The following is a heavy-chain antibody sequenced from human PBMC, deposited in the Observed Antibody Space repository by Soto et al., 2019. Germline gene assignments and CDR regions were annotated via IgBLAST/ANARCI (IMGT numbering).Heavy chain of an antibody. CDR3: ARGMLWPTTQLNY. CDR1: GGSFSGYY. J-gene: IGHJ4*02. V-gene: IGHV4-34*01. Sequence: SETLSLTCAIYGGSFSGYYWSWIRQPPGKGLEWIGEINHSGSTNYNPSLKSRVTISVDTSKNQFSLKLSSVTAADTAVYYCARGMLWPTTQLNYWGQGTLVTVSS. D-gene: IGHD2-2*01. CDR2: INHSGST.